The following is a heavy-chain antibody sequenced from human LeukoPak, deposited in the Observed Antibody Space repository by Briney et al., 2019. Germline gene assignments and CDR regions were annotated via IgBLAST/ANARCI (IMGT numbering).Heavy chain of an antibody. CDR3: ARDPIAAAGMEFDY. D-gene: IGHD6-13*01. J-gene: IGHJ4*02. CDR2: ISSSSSYI. CDR1: GFTFSSYS. Sequence: GGSLRLSCAASGFTFSSYSMNWVRQAPGKGLEWGSSISSSSSYIYYADSVKGRFTISRDNAKNSLYLQMNSLRAEDTAVYYCARDPIAAAGMEFDYWGQGTLVTVSS. V-gene: IGHV3-21*01.